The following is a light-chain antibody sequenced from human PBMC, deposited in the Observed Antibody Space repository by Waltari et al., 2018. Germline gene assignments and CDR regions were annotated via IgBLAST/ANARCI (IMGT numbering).Light chain of an antibody. Sequence: SSELTQDPAVSVALGQTVTITCQGDSHRTAYANWYQLKPGQVPRLVMFGKGKRSSGIPDRIAGYSSGTTSSLTSTGAQAEDEADYYCSSRNGVNNHMLFAGGTKLTVL. J-gene: IGLJ2*01. V-gene: IGLV3-19*01. CDR2: GKG. CDR3: SSRNGVNNHML. CDR1: SHRTAY.